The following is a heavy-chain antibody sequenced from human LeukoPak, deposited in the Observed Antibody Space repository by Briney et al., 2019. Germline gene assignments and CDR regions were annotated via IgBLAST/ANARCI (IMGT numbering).Heavy chain of an antibody. Sequence: RTGGSLRLSCAASGFKFDDYGMSWVRQAPGKGLEWVSGISWNGGNTGYADSVKGRFTISRDNAKNSLFLQVTSLRADDTAFYYCAREGIYCVNGVCYLDYWGQGTLVTVSS. J-gene: IGHJ4*02. D-gene: IGHD2-8*01. V-gene: IGHV3-20*04. CDR3: AREGIYCVNGVCYLDY. CDR2: ISWNGGNT. CDR1: GFKFDDYG.